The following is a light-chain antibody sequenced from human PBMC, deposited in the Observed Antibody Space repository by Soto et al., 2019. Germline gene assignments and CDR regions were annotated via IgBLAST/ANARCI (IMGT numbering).Light chain of an antibody. CDR3: QQRSNWPRWT. CDR2: DAS. J-gene: IGKJ1*01. CDR1: QSVSSY. Sequence: DIVLTQSPATLYLSPGDRATLSCRASQSVSSYLAWYQQKPGQAPRLLFYDASNRATGIPARFSDSGSGTDFTLTISALEPEDFAVYYCQQRSNWPRWTFGQGTKVEIK. V-gene: IGKV3-11*01.